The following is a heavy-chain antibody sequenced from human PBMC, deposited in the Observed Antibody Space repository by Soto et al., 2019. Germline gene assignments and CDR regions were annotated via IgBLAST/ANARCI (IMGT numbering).Heavy chain of an antibody. CDR2: IYHSGST. Sequence: SETLSLTCAVSGGSISSSNWWSWVRQPPGKGLEWIGEIYHSGSTNYNPSLKSRVTISVDKSKNQFSLKLSSVTAADTAVYYCARDRSSSWYVTNYYYYGMDVWGQGTTVTVSS. CDR1: GGSISSSNW. CDR3: ARDRSSSWYVTNYYYYGMDV. D-gene: IGHD6-13*01. J-gene: IGHJ6*02. V-gene: IGHV4-4*02.